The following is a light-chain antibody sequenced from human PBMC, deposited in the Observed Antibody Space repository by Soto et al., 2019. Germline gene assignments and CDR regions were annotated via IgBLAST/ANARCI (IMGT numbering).Light chain of an antibody. CDR1: SGHSSYA. J-gene: IGLJ2*01. Sequence: QLVLTQSPSASASLGASVKLTCTLSSGHSSYAIAWHQQQPEKGPRYLMKLNSNGSHSKGDGIPDRFSGSSSGAERYLTISSLQSEDEADYYCRTWVTGTYVVFGGGTKLTVL. CDR3: RTWVTGTYVV. V-gene: IGLV4-69*01. CDR2: LNSNGSH.